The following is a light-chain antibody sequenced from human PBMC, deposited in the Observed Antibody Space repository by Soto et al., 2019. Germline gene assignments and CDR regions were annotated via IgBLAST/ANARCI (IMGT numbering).Light chain of an antibody. Sequence: EIVLTQSPGTLSLSPGERVTLSCRASQSVSNKELAWYQHRPGQAPRLLIYGASSRATGIPDRCSGSGSGTDFTLTISRLEPEDFAVYYCQQYGTSRVTFGPGTKVDIK. CDR3: QQYGTSRVT. CDR2: GAS. V-gene: IGKV3-20*01. J-gene: IGKJ3*01. CDR1: QSVSNKE.